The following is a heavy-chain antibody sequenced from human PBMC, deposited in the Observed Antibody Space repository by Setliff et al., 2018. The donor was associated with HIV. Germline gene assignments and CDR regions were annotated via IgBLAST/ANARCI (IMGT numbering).Heavy chain of an antibody. V-gene: IGHV3-23*01. CDR2: ISGSGGST. D-gene: IGHD2-2*03. Sequence: GGSLRLSCAASGFTFSSYAMAWVRQAPGKGLEWVSAISGSGGSTYYADSVKGRFTISRDKSKNTVYLQMYSLRAEDTALYYCAKDRVGYCSSISCPGGLDYWGQGTLVTVSS. CDR1: GFTFSSYA. CDR3: AKDRVGYCSSISCPGGLDY. J-gene: IGHJ4*02.